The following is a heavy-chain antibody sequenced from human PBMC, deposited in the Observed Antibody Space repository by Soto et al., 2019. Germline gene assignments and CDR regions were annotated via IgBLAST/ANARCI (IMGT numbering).Heavy chain of an antibody. CDR1: GFSLSTSGMC. J-gene: IGHJ4*02. D-gene: IGHD2-2*01. CDR3: ARITGTGYCSSTSCLKRGYFDY. Sequence: SGPTLVNPTQTLTLTCTFSGFSLSTSGMCVSWNRQPPGKALEWLARIDWDDDKYYNTSLKTRLTISKDTSKNQVVLTMTNMDPVDTATYYCARITGTGYCSSTSCLKRGYFDYWGQGALVTVSS. V-gene: IGHV2-70*11. CDR2: IDWDDDK.